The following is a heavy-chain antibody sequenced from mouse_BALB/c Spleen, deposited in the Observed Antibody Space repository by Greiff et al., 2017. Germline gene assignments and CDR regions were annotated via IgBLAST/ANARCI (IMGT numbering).Heavy chain of an antibody. CDR2: IHYSGST. V-gene: IGHV3-1*02. CDR3: ARWIGGYAMDD. D-gene: IGHD3-1*01. Sequence: EVKVVESGPDLVKPSQSLSLTCTVTGYSITSGYSWHWIRQFPGNQPEWMGYIHYSGSTNYNPPLTRRIPITRDTATNQFFLKLNSVTTEDTATYCCARWIGGYAMDDWGQGTSVTVSS. CDR1: GYSITSGYS. J-gene: IGHJ4*01.